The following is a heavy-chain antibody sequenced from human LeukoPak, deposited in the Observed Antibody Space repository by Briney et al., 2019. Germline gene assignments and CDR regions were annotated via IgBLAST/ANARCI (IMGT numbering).Heavy chain of an antibody. CDR2: TYYRSTLYN. CDR3: ARRLTQYDCFDP. CDR1: GDSVSSNSVT. D-gene: IGHD2-2*01. J-gene: IGHJ5*02. V-gene: IGHV6-1*01. Sequence: SQTLSLTCAISGDSVSSNSVTWNWIRQSPSRGLEWLGRTYYRSTLYNDYAVSVRGRITVNPDTSKNQFSLHLNSVTPEDTAVYYCARRLTQYDCFDPWGQGILVTVST.